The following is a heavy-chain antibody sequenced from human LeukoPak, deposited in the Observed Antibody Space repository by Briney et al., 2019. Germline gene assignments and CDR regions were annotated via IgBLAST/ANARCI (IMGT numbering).Heavy chain of an antibody. J-gene: IGHJ3*02. V-gene: IGHV1-69*05. Sequence: SVKVSCKASGGTFSSYAISWVRQAPGQGLEWMGGIIPIFGTANYAQKFQSRVTITTDESTSTAYMELSSLRSEDTAVYYCARRDGGAFDIWGQGTMVTVSS. CDR3: ARRDGGAFDI. CDR1: GGTFSSYA. CDR2: IIPIFGTA. D-gene: IGHD5-24*01.